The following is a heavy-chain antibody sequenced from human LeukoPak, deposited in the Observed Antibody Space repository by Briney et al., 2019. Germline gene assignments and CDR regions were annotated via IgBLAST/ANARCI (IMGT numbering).Heavy chain of an antibody. CDR2: ISGSGGST. Sequence: GGSLRFSGAASGFTFSSYAMSWVRQAPGKGLEWVSAISGSGGSTYYADSVKGRFTISRDNAKNSLYLQMNSLRAEDTAVYYCARDRDSSGYYPYYYYMDVWGKGTTVTISS. CDR3: ARDRDSSGYYPYYYYMDV. J-gene: IGHJ6*03. V-gene: IGHV3-23*01. CDR1: GFTFSSYA. D-gene: IGHD3-22*01.